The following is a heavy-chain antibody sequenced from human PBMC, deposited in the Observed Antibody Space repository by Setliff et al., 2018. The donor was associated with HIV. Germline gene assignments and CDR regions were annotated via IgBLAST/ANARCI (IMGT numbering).Heavy chain of an antibody. CDR3: AREVAADGTYFDY. J-gene: IGHJ4*01. D-gene: IGHD6-13*01. V-gene: IGHV3-11*04. CDR2: ITSSGSNK. CDR1: GFTFSDYY. Sequence: GGSLRLSCAASGFTFSDYYMSWIRQAPGKGLEWVSCITSSGSNKYYTDSVKGRFTISRDNSKNTLYLQMNSLRAEDSAVYYCAREVAADGTYFDYWGQGALVTVSS.